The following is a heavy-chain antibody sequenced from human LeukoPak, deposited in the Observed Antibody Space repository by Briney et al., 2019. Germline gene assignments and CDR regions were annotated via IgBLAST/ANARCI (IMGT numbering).Heavy chain of an antibody. CDR1: GFAFSSYW. J-gene: IGHJ2*01. CDR3: ARELRDYWYFDL. Sequence: PGGSLRLSCSASGFAFSSYWMHWVRQVPGKGLVRVSRINIDGSIITYADSVKGRFTISRDNAKDTLYVQMNSLRAEDTAVYYCARELRDYWYFDLWGRGTLVTVSS. D-gene: IGHD2-8*01. CDR2: INIDGSII. V-gene: IGHV3-74*01.